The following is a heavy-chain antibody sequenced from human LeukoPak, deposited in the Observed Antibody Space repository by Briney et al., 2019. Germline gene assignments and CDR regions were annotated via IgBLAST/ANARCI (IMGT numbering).Heavy chain of an antibody. J-gene: IGHJ3*02. D-gene: IGHD3-10*01. CDR3: ASPPLWFGEGDAFDI. Sequence: PGGSLRLSCAASGFTFSSYSMNWVRQAPGKGLEWVSSISSSSSYIYYADSVKGRFTISRDNAKNSLYLQMNSLRAEDTAVYYCASPPLWFGEGDAFDIWGKGTMVTVSS. CDR1: GFTFSSYS. CDR2: ISSSSSYI. V-gene: IGHV3-21*01.